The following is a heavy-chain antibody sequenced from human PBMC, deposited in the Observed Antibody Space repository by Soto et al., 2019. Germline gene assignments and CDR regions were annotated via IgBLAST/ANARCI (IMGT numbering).Heavy chain of an antibody. D-gene: IGHD3-22*01. CDR3: AKDRDYYDSSGSFDY. Sequence: PGGSLRLSCAASGFTFNTYTMNWVRQAPGQVLEWVSSITGSGTFIDYADSMKGRFTIFRDNAKNSLYLQMNSLRAEDTAVYYCAKDRDYYDSSGSFDYWGQGTLVTVSP. J-gene: IGHJ4*02. V-gene: IGHV3-21*06. CDR2: ITGSGTFI. CDR1: GFTFNTYT.